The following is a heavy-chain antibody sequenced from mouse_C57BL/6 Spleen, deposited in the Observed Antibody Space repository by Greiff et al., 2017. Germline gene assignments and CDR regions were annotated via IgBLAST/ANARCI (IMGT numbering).Heavy chain of an antibody. V-gene: IGHV1-80*01. D-gene: IGHD2-4*01. J-gene: IGHJ2*01. CDR1: GYAFSSYW. Sequence: QVQLQQSGAELVKPGASVKISCKASGYAFSSYWMNWVKQRPGKGLEWIGQIYPGAGDPNYNGKFKGKATLTADKSSSTAYMQLSSLTSEDSAVYFCARRNYDYDDYWGQGTTLTVSS. CDR3: ARRNYDYDDY. CDR2: IYPGAGDP.